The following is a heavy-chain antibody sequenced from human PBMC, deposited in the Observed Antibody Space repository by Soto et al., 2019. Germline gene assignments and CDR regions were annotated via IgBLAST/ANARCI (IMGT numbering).Heavy chain of an antibody. CDR2: ISYDGSNI. J-gene: IGHJ2*01. CDR3: ARDGYTSSHWYFDL. V-gene: IGHV3-30-3*01. Sequence: QVQLVESGRGVVQPGRSLRLSCVASGFTFSNYAMHWVRQAPGKGLEWVTVISYDGSNIYYGDSVKGRFTISRDNSKNTLYLQMNSLRTEDTAIYYCARDGYTSSHWYFDLWGRGTLVTVSP. CDR1: GFTFSNYA. D-gene: IGHD5-12*01.